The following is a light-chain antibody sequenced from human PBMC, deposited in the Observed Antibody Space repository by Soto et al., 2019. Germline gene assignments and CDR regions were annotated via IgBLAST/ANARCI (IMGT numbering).Light chain of an antibody. CDR1: XSNIGGNT. J-gene: IGLJ1*01. V-gene: IGLV1-44*01. CDR3: ASWDASLSLLYV. Sequence: QSVLTQPPSASGTPGQRVTITCSGSXSNIGGNTVNWYQQLPGTAPRLLIYNDSQRPSGVPDRFSASKSGTSASLAISGLQSEDEADYYCASWDASLSLLYVFGTGTKVTVL. CDR2: NDS.